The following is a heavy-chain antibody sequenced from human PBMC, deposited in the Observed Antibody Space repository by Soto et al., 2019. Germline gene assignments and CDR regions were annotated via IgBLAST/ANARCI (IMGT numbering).Heavy chain of an antibody. V-gene: IGHV4-59*01. CDR2: LYFNGNT. J-gene: IGHJ4*02. CDR1: GVSINTYY. Sequence: SETLSLTCTVTGVSINTYYWSWIRQPPGKRLEWLGYLYFNGNTVYNPSLKSRVTISVDTSKNQFSLNLSSVTTADTAVYYCVRAGGGWSFDMWGQGTLVTVSS. D-gene: IGHD6-19*01. CDR3: VRAGGGWSFDM.